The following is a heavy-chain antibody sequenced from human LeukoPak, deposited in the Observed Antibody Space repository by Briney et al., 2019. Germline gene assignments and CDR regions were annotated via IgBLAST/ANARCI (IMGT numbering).Heavy chain of an antibody. CDR1: GFTFSSYA. D-gene: IGHD6-13*01. V-gene: IGHV3-30-3*01. Sequence: GRSLRLSCAASGFTFSSYAMHWVRQAPGKGLEWVAVISYEGSNKYYADSVRGRFTISRDNSKNTLYLQMNSLRAEDTAVYYCARDRQQLVRRVFDYWGQGTLVTVSS. CDR2: ISYEGSNK. J-gene: IGHJ4*02. CDR3: ARDRQQLVRRVFDY.